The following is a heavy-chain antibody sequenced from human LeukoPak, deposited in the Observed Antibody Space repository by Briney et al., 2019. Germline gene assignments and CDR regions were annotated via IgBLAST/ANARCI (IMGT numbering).Heavy chain of an antibody. V-gene: IGHV4-39*01. J-gene: IGHJ4*02. D-gene: IGHD2-15*01. CDR3: ARLYCSGGSCYSGTGCFDY. Sequence: SETLSLTCSVSGGSISSSSYYWGWIRRPPGKGLEWIGSMYYSGSTYYKPSLKSRVTISVDTSKNQFSLKLSSVTAADTAVYYCARLYCSGGSCYSGTGCFDYWGQGTLVTVSS. CDR1: GGSISSSSYY. CDR2: MYYSGST.